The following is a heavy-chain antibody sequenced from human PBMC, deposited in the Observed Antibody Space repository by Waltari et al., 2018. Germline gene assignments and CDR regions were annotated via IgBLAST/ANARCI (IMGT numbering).Heavy chain of an antibody. CDR3: AGDRAIGLFFDY. D-gene: IGHD2-2*01. CDR2: VYHSGKT. V-gene: IGHV4-4*02. J-gene: IGHJ4*02. CDR1: GGSMSGNYW. Sequence: QVQLLESGQGLERPSGTVSRPCAVSGGSMSGNYWWSWVRQSPEKGLEWIGQVYHSGKTHYNPSLQSRVTISVDKPKNQFSLNLNSVTAADTAVYYCAGDRAIGLFFDYWGRGTLVTVSS.